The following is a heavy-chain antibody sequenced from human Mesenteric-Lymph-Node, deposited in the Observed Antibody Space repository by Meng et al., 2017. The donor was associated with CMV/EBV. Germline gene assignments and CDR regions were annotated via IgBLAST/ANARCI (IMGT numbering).Heavy chain of an antibody. CDR1: GFTFSDYY. V-gene: IGHV3-11*04. CDR2: ISGDDINK. CDR3: ARGPLIQLWLCELDV. Sequence: GGSLRLSCAASGFTFSDYYMTWIRQAPGKGLEWVSHISGDDINKHYADSVKGRFTISRDNAKKSMYLQMNSLRVDDTAVYYCARGPLIQLWLCELDVWGQGTTVTVSS. D-gene: IGHD5-18*01. J-gene: IGHJ6*02.